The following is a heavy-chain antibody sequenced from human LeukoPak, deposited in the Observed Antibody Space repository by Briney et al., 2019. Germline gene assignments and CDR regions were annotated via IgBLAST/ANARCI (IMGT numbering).Heavy chain of an antibody. V-gene: IGHV3-49*04. CDR3: SVVVAANIDY. J-gene: IGHJ4*02. Sequence: GGSLRLSCTASGFTFGDYAMSWVRQAPGKGLEWVGFIRSKAYGGTTEYAASAKGRFTISRDDSKSIAYLQMNSLKTEDTAVYYCSVVVAANIDYWGQGTLVTVSS. D-gene: IGHD2-15*01. CDR1: GFTFGDYA. CDR2: IRSKAYGGTT.